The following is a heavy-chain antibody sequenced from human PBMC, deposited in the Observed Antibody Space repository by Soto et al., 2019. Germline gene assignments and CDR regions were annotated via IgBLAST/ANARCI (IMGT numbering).Heavy chain of an antibody. D-gene: IGHD5-12*01. CDR1: GYSISSGGNY. Sequence: QVQLQESGPGLVKPSQTLSLTCTVSGYSISSGGNYWNWIRQHPGKGLEWIGSIYYSGSTYYNPSLKSLVSISVVTSKNQFSLILISVTAAYPAVYSCAGVEGGFSGWLVYWGQGTLVNVSS. CDR3: AGVEGGFSGWLVY. V-gene: IGHV4-31*01. CDR2: IYYSGST. J-gene: IGHJ4*02.